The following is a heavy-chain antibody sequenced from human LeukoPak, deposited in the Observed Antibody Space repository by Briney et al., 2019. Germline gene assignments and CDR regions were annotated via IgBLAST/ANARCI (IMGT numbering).Heavy chain of an antibody. D-gene: IGHD3-9*01. CDR2: ISSSGST. V-gene: IGHV4-61*02. J-gene: IGHJ4*02. Sequence: PSETLSLTCTVSGDSISSGDYYWSWIRQPAGKGLEWIGRISSSGSTNYNPSLKSRVTISVDTSKNQFSLKLSSVTAADTAVYYCASWGILTGYLVHDYWGQGTLVTVSS. CDR1: GDSISSGDYY. CDR3: ASWGILTGYLVHDY.